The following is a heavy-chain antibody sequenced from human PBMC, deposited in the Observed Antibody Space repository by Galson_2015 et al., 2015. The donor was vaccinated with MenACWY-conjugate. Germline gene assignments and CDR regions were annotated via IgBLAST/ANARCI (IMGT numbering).Heavy chain of an antibody. CDR2: INAGNGNT. CDR1: GYTFTSYA. Sequence: SVKVSCKASGYTFTSYAMHWVRQAPGQRLEWMGWINAGNGNTKYSQKFQGRVTITRDTSASTAYMELSSLRSEDTAVYYCARDLGLGGDYVVGWFDPWGQGTLVTVSS. CDR3: ARDLGLGGDYVVGWFDP. V-gene: IGHV1-3*01. J-gene: IGHJ5*02. D-gene: IGHD4-17*01.